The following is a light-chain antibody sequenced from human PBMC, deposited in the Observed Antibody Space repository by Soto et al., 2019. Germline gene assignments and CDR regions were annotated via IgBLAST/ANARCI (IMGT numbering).Light chain of an antibody. CDR2: GDS. V-gene: IGLV3-9*01. J-gene: IGLJ1*01. CDR1: NIGSKN. Sequence: SSELTQPLSVSVALGQTARITCGGNNIGSKNVHWYQQKPGQAPVLVIYGDSNRPSGLPERLSGSNSGNTATLTITGAQAGDEADYYCQVWDSSTPYVFGTGTKLTV. CDR3: QVWDSSTPYV.